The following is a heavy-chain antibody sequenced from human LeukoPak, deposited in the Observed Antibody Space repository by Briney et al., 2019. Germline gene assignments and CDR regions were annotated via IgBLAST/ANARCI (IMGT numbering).Heavy chain of an antibody. J-gene: IGHJ6*02. CDR2: ISSSSSYI. V-gene: IGHV3-21*01. CDR3: ARYRSGPNMQRYYYGMDV. CDR1: GFTFSSYS. D-gene: IGHD6-25*01. Sequence: GGSLRLSCAASGFTFSSYSMNWVRQAPGKGLEWVSSISSSSSYIYYADSVKGRFTISRDNAKNSLYLQMNSLRAEDTAVYYCARYRSGPNMQRYYYGMDVWGQGTTVTVSS.